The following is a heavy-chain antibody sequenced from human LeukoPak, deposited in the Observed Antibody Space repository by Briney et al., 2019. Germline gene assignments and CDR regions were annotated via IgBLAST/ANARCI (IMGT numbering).Heavy chain of an antibody. Sequence: GGSLRLSCAASGFTFSAYSMNWVRQAPEKGLEWVSYIGSSSSPIYYADSVKGRFTISRDNAKNSLYLLMDSLRAEDTAVYYCARDQAYSFDYWGQGTLVTVSS. J-gene: IGHJ4*02. CDR2: IGSSSSPI. V-gene: IGHV3-48*01. D-gene: IGHD4-11*01. CDR1: GFTFSAYS. CDR3: ARDQAYSFDY.